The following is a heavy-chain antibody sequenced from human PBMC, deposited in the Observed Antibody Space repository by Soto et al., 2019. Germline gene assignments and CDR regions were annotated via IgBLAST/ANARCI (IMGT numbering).Heavy chain of an antibody. Sequence: QVQLVESGGGVVQPGRSLRLSCAASGFTFSSYAMHWVRQAPGKGLEWVAVISYDGSNKYYADSVKGRFTISRDNSKNTLYLQMNSLRAEDTAVYYCARDGGCSGGSCYYLFDYWGQGTLVTVSS. D-gene: IGHD2-15*01. J-gene: IGHJ4*02. CDR3: ARDGGCSGGSCYYLFDY. CDR2: ISYDGSNK. CDR1: GFTFSSYA. V-gene: IGHV3-30-3*01.